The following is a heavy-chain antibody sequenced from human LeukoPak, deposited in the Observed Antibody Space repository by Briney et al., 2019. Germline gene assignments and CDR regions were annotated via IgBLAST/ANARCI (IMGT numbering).Heavy chain of an antibody. CDR3: ARERPEKNYYDSSGYRDY. CDR1: GFTFSSYT. CDR2: ISSSSTYI. D-gene: IGHD3-22*01. Sequence: GGSLRLSCAASGFTFSSYTMNWVRQAPGKGLEWVSSISSSSTYINYADSVKGRFTISRDNAKNSLYLQMNSLRAEDTALYYCARERPEKNYYDSSGYRDYWGQGTLVTVSS. V-gene: IGHV3-21*01. J-gene: IGHJ4*02.